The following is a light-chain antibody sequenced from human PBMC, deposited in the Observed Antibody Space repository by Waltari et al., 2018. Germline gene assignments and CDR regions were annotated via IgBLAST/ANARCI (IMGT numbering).Light chain of an antibody. CDR1: RSVTGNY. Sequence: EIVLTQSPGTLSLSPGDRATLSCRASRSVTGNYLAWYQQKPGQAPRLLIYGASNRAAGVPDRFSGSGSRTDFTLIISRLEPEDFAVYYCQHYVNSPLTFGQGTKVEIK. V-gene: IGKV3-20*01. J-gene: IGKJ1*01. CDR2: GAS. CDR3: QHYVNSPLT.